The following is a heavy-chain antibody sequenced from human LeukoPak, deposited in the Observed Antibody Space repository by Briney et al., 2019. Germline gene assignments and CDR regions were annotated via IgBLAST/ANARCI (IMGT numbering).Heavy chain of an antibody. V-gene: IGHV3-23*01. CDR2: VSGSGDGT. Sequence: GGSLRLSCAASGFTFTSYAMGWVRPAPGKGLEWVSSVSGSGDGTYYADSVKGRFTISRDNSKKTLDLHMDSLRAEDTAVYYCAKERLGGNYGDYAVDYWGQGTMVTVSS. J-gene: IGHJ4*02. CDR3: AKERLGGNYGDYAVDY. D-gene: IGHD4-17*01. CDR1: GFTFTSYA.